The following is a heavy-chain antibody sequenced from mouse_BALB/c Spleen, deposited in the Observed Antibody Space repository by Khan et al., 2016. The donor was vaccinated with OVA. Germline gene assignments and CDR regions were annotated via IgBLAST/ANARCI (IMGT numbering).Heavy chain of an antibody. V-gene: IGHV1-5*01. CDR3: TKRSWNVAWFAY. Sequence: VQLKQSGTVLARPGASVKMSCKASGYTFTSYWMHWVKQRPGQGLEWIGDIYPGNTDTNYNQKFKGKAKLTAVTSSSTAYMELSSLTNEDSAVYCCTKRSWNVAWFAYWGQGTLVTVSA. CDR1: GYTFTSYW. CDR2: IYPGNTDT. J-gene: IGHJ3*01.